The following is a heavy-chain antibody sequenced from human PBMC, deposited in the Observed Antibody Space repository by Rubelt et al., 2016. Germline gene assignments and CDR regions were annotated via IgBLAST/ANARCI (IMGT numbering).Heavy chain of an antibody. CDR3: ARGSCSGGSCYGTFDY. J-gene: IGHJ4*02. D-gene: IGHD2-15*01. V-gene: IGHV4-39*01. Sequence: QLQLQESGPGLVKPSETLSLTCTVSGGSISSSSYYWGWIRQPPGKGLEWIGSIYYSGSTYYNPSLKGRVTISVDTAKNQFSLKLSSVTAADTAVYYCARGSCSGGSCYGTFDYWGQGTLVTVSS. CDR1: GGSISSSSYY. CDR2: IYYSGST.